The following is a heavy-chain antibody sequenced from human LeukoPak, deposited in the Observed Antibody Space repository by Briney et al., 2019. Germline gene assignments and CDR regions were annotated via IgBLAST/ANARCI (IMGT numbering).Heavy chain of an antibody. D-gene: IGHD6-19*01. V-gene: IGHV3-30*03. CDR1: GFTFSSYG. J-gene: IGHJ6*03. CDR3: VSAVAGPYYYYMDV. CDR2: ISYDGSNK. Sequence: QSGGSLRLSCAASGFTFSSYGMHWVRQAPGEGLEWVAVISYDGSNKYYADSVKGRFTISRDNAKNSLYLQMNSLRAEDTALYYCVSAVAGPYYYYMDVWGKGTTVTISS.